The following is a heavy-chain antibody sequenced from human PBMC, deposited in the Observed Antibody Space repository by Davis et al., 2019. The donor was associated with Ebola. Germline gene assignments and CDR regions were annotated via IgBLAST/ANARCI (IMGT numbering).Heavy chain of an antibody. J-gene: IGHJ4*02. CDR3: ARLPIYTSGWQIDC. CDR1: GGSISSSSYY. Sequence: PSETLSLTCTVSGGSISSSSYYWGWIRQPPGKGLEWIGSIYYSGSTYYNPYLKSRVTISVDTSKNQFSLKLRSVTAADTAVYFCARLPIYTSGWQIDCWGQGTLVTVSS. V-gene: IGHV4-39*01. CDR2: IYYSGST. D-gene: IGHD6-19*01.